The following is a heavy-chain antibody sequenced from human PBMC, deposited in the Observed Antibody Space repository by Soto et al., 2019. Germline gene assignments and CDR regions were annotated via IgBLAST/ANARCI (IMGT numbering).Heavy chain of an antibody. CDR3: ARTPYSSSPGGDY. D-gene: IGHD6-13*01. Sequence: EVQLVESGGGLVKPGGSLRLSCAASGFTFSSYSMNWVRQAPGKGLEWVSSISSSSSYIYYADSVKGRFTISRDNAKNSLYLPMNSLRAEDTAVYYCARTPYSSSPGGDYWGQGTLVTVSS. V-gene: IGHV3-21*01. CDR2: ISSSSSYI. J-gene: IGHJ4*02. CDR1: GFTFSSYS.